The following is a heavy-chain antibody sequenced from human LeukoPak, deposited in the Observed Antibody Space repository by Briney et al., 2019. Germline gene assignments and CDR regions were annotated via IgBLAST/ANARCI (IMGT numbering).Heavy chain of an antibody. J-gene: IGHJ5*01. CDR1: GFTFSSYS. CDR2: ITSGSGTV. V-gene: IGHV3-48*01. D-gene: IGHD5-24*01. Sequence: PGGSLRLSCAASGFTFSSYSMNWVRQAPGKGLEWLSCITSGSGTVYYADSVKGRFAISRDNANNSLYLQMNSLRAEDTAVYYCAIHRGGWHLASWGHGTLVTVSS. CDR3: AIHRGGWHLAS.